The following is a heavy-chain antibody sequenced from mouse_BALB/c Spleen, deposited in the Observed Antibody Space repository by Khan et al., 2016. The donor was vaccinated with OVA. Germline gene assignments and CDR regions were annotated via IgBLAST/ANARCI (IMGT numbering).Heavy chain of an antibody. D-gene: IGHD2-2*01. CDR3: ARSVYYFYAYSMDY. J-gene: IGHJ4*01. CDR1: DFSIASEYA. Sequence: EVQLQESGPGLVKPSQSLSLTCTVTDFSIASEYAWNWIRQFPGNKLEWMGYISYSGRTSYNSSLKSRISITRDKSKNQFFLRFNSVTTSDTATYFCARSVYYFYAYSMDYWGQGASVTVSS. CDR2: ISYSGRT. V-gene: IGHV3-2*02.